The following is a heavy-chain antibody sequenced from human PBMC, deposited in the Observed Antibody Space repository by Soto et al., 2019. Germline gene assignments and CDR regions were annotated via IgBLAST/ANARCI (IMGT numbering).Heavy chain of an antibody. CDR2: IYYSGST. Sequence: KASETLSLTCTVSGGSISSSSYYWGWIRQPPGKGLEWIGSIYYSGSTYYNPSLKSRVTICVDTSKNQFSLKLSSVTAADTAVYYCARLCGEYCSGGSCYGLLSPGMDVWGEGTTVTVSS. D-gene: IGHD2-15*01. CDR3: ARLCGEYCSGGSCYGLLSPGMDV. CDR1: GGSISSSSYY. V-gene: IGHV4-39*01. J-gene: IGHJ6*04.